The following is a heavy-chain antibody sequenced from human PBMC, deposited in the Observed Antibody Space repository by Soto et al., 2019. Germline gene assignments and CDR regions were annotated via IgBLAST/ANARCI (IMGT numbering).Heavy chain of an antibody. CDR3: ARTYYDFWSGFMDV. Sequence: PSETLSLTCAVYGGSFSGYYWSWIRQPPGTGLEWIGEINHSGSTNYNPSLTSRVTISVDKSKNQFSLKLSSVTAADTAVYYCARTYYDFWSGFMDVWGQGTTVTVSS. J-gene: IGHJ6*02. V-gene: IGHV4-34*01. D-gene: IGHD3-3*01. CDR2: INHSGST. CDR1: GGSFSGYY.